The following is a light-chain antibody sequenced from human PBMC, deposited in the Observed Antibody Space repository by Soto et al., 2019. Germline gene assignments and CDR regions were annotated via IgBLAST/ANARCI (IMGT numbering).Light chain of an antibody. CDR2: AAS. J-gene: IGKJ1*01. V-gene: IGKV1-8*01. CDR3: QQYYSYPWP. Sequence: AIRMTQSPSPFSASTGDRVTITCRASQGISSYLAWYQQKPGTAPKLLIYAASTLQSGVPSRFSGSGSGPDFTPTLSCLRSEDCATYYRQQYYSYPWPFGQGTQVEIK. CDR1: QGISSY.